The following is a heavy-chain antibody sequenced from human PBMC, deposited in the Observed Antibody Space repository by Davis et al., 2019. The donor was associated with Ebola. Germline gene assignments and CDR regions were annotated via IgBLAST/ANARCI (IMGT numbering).Heavy chain of an antibody. CDR1: GYTFTAYG. CDR2: ISANNHNT. V-gene: IGHV1-18*01. CDR3: GRGDGLAATGRGYGMNV. Sequence: ASVKVSCKTSGYTFTAYGVAWVRQAPGQGLEWMGWISANNHNTNYAQKFQGRVTMTTDTSTSTAYMELRSLRSDDTAVYYCGRGDGLAATGRGYGMNVWGQGTTVTVSS. D-gene: IGHD6-13*01. J-gene: IGHJ6*02.